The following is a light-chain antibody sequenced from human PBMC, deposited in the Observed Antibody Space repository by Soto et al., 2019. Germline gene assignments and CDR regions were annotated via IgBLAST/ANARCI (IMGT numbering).Light chain of an antibody. Sequence: QSALTQPASVSGSPGQSVTISCTGTSSDVGGYNYVSWYQQHTGKSPKLMIYEVSNRPWGVSNRFSGSKSGNTASLTLSGRQAQDEADYDCSSYTSRSTLVFGGGTKLTVL. J-gene: IGLJ2*01. CDR3: SSYTSRSTLV. CDR2: EVS. CDR1: SSDVGGYNY. V-gene: IGLV2-14*01.